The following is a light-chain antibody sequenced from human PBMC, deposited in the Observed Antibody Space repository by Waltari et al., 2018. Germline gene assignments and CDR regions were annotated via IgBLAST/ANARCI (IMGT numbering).Light chain of an antibody. J-gene: IGKJ4*01. CDR2: DAS. CDR1: QDMSIY. Sequence: DIQMTQSPSSLSASVGDRVTITCQASQDMSIYLNCYKQKPGKAPKLLIYDASNLQTGVPSRFSGSGSGTDFTFTISSLQPEDIATYYCQQYDNLPLTFGGGTRVEIK. CDR3: QQYDNLPLT. V-gene: IGKV1-33*01.